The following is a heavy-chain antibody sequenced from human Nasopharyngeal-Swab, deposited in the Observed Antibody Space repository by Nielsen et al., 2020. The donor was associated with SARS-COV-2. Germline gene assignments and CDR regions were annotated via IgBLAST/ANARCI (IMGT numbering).Heavy chain of an antibody. V-gene: IGHV3-30-3*01. Sequence: VGQAAGRGLEWGAVISYDGSNKYYADSVKGRFTISRDNSKNTLYLQMNSLRAEDTAVYYCARDGFQLWFGELGSGDAFDIWGQGTMVTASS. CDR3: ARDGFQLWFGELGSGDAFDI. D-gene: IGHD3-10*01. CDR2: ISYDGSNK. J-gene: IGHJ3*02.